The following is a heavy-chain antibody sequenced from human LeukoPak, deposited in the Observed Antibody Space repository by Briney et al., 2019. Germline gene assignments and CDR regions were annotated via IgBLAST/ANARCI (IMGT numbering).Heavy chain of an antibody. J-gene: IGHJ1*01. CDR1: GFTFSSYS. CDR2: ISGSGGST. D-gene: IGHD6-19*01. Sequence: GGSLRLSCAASGFTFSSYSMNWVRQAPGKGLEWVSAISGSGGSTYYADSVKGRFTISRDNSKNTLYLQMNSLRAEDTAVYYCAKDHPSVAGPAEYFQHWGQGTLVTVSS. V-gene: IGHV3-23*01. CDR3: AKDHPSVAGPAEYFQH.